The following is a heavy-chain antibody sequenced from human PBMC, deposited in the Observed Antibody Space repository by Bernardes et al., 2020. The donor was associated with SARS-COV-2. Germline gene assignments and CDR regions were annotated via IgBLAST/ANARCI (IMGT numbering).Heavy chain of an antibody. CDR2: IGGSGVST. V-gene: IGHV3-23*01. Sequence: GGSLRLSCAASGFTFSSYAMSWVRQAPGKGLEWVSAIGGSGVSTYYADSVKGRFTLSRDNSKNTLYLQINSLRAEDTAVYYCAKDRLSFAAVIALDYWGQGTLVTVSS. J-gene: IGHJ4*02. D-gene: IGHD3-16*02. CDR3: AKDRLSFAAVIALDY. CDR1: GFTFSSYA.